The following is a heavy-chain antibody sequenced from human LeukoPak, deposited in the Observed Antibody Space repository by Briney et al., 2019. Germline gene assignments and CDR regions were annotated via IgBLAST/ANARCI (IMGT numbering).Heavy chain of an antibody. Sequence: PSETLSLTCTVSGGSISSYYWSWIRQPPGKGLEWIGYMQYRGSINYNPSLKGRFTISLDTSKNQFSLKLSSVTAADTALYYCARSSAAQSDAFEIWGQGTMLTVSS. V-gene: IGHV4-59*01. CDR1: GGSISSYY. J-gene: IGHJ3*02. D-gene: IGHD3-22*01. CDR3: ARSSAAQSDAFEI. CDR2: MQYRGSI.